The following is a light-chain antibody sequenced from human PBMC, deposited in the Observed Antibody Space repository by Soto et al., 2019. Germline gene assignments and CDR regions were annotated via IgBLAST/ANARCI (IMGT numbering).Light chain of an antibody. CDR1: QSVSSSN. CDR2: GAS. V-gene: IGKV3D-15*01. J-gene: IGKJ5*01. Sequence: EIVLTQSPGTLSLSPGERATLSCRGSQSVSSSNLAWYHQKPGQAPRLLIYGASTRATGIPARFSGSGSGTEFTLTINSLQSEDFVVYYCQQYDNWPPTFGQGTRLEIK. CDR3: QQYDNWPPT.